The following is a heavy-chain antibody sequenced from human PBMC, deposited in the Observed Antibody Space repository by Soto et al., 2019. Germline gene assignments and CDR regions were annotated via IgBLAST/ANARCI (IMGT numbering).Heavy chain of an antibody. D-gene: IGHD3-3*01. Sequence: PGGSLRLSCAASGFTFSSYAMHWVRQAPGKGLEWVAVISYDGSNKYYADSVRGRFTISRDNSKNTLYLQMNSLRAEDTAVYYCARDPLNNYDFWSGYYNYWGQGTLVTVSS. CDR3: ARDPLNNYDFWSGYYNY. CDR1: GFTFSSYA. V-gene: IGHV3-30-3*01. CDR2: ISYDGSNK. J-gene: IGHJ4*02.